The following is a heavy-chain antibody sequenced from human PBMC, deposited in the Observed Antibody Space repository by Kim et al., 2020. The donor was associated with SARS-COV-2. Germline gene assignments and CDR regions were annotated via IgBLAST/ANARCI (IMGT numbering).Heavy chain of an antibody. Sequence: GGSLRLSCDASGFVFMNYAMTWVRQAPGKGLEWVAAISGSGGSTDYVDSVQGRFTISRDTSKETVYLQMSSLRAEDTAVYFCAKSFGEYYYYYGLDVWGQGTTVIVSS. CDR1: GFVFMNYA. CDR2: ISGSGGST. J-gene: IGHJ6*02. CDR3: AKSFGEYYYYYGLDV. V-gene: IGHV3-23*01. D-gene: IGHD3-10*01.